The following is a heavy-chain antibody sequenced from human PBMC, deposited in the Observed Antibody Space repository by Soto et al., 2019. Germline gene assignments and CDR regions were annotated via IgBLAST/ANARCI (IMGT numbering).Heavy chain of an antibody. D-gene: IGHD1-26*01. Sequence: AASVKVSCKASGHTFTSYGISWVRQAPGQGLEWMGWISAYNGNTNYAQKLQGRVTMTTDTSTSTAYMELRSLRSDDTAVYYCARYRAEARYYYYYGMDVWGQGTTVTVSS. CDR3: ARYRAEARYYYYYGMDV. J-gene: IGHJ6*02. CDR2: ISAYNGNT. CDR1: GHTFTSYG. V-gene: IGHV1-18*01.